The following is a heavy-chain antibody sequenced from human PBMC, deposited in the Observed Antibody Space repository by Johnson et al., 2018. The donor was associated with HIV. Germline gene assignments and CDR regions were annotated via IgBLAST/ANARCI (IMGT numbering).Heavy chain of an antibody. CDR2: IRYDGSNK. J-gene: IGHJ3*02. V-gene: IGHV3-30*02. D-gene: IGHD2-2*02. CDR3: ARAEDYTGGAFDI. Sequence: QVQLVESGGGVVQPGRSLRLSCAASGFTFSSYGMHWVRQAPGKGLEWVAFIRYDGSNKYYVDFVKGRFTISRDNSKNTLYLQMNSLRAEDTAVYFCARAEDYTGGAFDIWGQGTMVTVSS. CDR1: GFTFSSYG.